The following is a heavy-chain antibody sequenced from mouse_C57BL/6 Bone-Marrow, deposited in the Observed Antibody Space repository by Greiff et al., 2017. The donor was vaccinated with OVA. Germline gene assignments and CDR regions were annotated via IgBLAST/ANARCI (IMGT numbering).Heavy chain of an antibody. Sequence: QVQLQQPGTELVKPGASVKLSCKASGYTFTSYWMHWVKQRPGQGLEWIGNINPSNGGTNYNEKFKSKATLTVDKSSSTAYMQLSSLTSEDSAVYYCARAPSYYGNYLYYAMDYWGQGTSVTVSS. V-gene: IGHV1-53*01. D-gene: IGHD2-10*01. J-gene: IGHJ4*01. CDR2: INPSNGGT. CDR1: GYTFTSYW. CDR3: ARAPSYYGNYLYYAMDY.